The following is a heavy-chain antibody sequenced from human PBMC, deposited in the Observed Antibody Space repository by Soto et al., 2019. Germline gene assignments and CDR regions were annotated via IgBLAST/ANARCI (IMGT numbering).Heavy chain of an antibody. D-gene: IGHD3-22*01. CDR2: SYFSGTT. J-gene: IGHJ5*02. V-gene: IGHV4-31*03. CDR3: ARRDRSGFSYWLDT. CDR1: GGSISSGDYY. Sequence: QVQLQESGPGLVKPSQTLSLTCTVSGGSISSGDYYWSWIRQHPGKGLEWIGTSYFSGTTYYNPSLKIRVTISVDTSKNQFSLNLSSVTAADAAVYYCARRDRSGFSYWLDTWGQGTLVTGSS.